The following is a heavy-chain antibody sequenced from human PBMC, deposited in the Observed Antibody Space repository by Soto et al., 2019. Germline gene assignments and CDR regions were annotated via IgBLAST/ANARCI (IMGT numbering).Heavy chain of an antibody. J-gene: IGHJ6*03. CDR3: ARSYCSGGSCYYYYYMDV. V-gene: IGHV1-3*01. CDR1: GYTFTSYG. CDR2: INAGNGNT. D-gene: IGHD2-15*01. Sequence: ASVKVSCKASGYTFTSYGISWVRQAPGQGVEWMGWINAGNGNTKYSQKFQGRVTITRDTSASTAYMELSSLRSEDTAVYYCARSYCSGGSCYYYYYMDVWGKGTTVTVSS.